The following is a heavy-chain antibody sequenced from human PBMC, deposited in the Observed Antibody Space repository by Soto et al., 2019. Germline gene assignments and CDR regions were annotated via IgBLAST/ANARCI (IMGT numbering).Heavy chain of an antibody. V-gene: IGHV3-23*01. CDR3: ARRGPGTYFDY. J-gene: IGHJ4*02. CDR1: GFTFSSYA. Sequence: GGSLRLSCAASGFTFSSYAMSWVRQAPGKGLEWVSAISGTGDSTYYADSVKGRFTISRDNSKNTLYLQMNSLRAEDTAVYYCARRGPGTYFDYWGQGTLVTVSS. D-gene: IGHD6-13*01. CDR2: ISGTGDST.